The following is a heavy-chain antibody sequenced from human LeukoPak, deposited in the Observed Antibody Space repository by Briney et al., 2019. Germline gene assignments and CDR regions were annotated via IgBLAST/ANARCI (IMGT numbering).Heavy chain of an antibody. CDR1: GFTFDAFD. CDR2: INTRGNTV. CDR3: GRYNYGSGRMEY. V-gene: IGHV3-48*03. Sequence: GGSPRLSCAASGFTFDAFDMTWVRQGPGKGLEWISFINTRGNTVYYAQSVEGRFAISRDNAENSLYLQMNSLRAEDTAVYFCGRYNYGSGRMEYWGQGTLVTVAS. D-gene: IGHD3-10*01. J-gene: IGHJ4*02.